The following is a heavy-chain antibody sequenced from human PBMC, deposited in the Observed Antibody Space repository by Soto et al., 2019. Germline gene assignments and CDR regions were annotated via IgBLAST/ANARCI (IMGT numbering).Heavy chain of an antibody. J-gene: IGHJ4*02. CDR3: ARDSRDILTGYDY. D-gene: IGHD3-9*01. V-gene: IGHV3-74*01. CDR2: INSDGSST. Sequence: SLRIYCAASGFNFLLSFLPSFLPSTGTFLVWVSRINSDGSSTSYADSLKGRFPISRAPSKNPLSLQMNSLRAEDTDVYYGARDSRDILTGYDYWGQGTLVTVSS. CDR1: GFNFLLSF.